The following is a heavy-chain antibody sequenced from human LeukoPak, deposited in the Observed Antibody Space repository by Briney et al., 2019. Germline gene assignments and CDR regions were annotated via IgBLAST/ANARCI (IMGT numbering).Heavy chain of an antibody. CDR3: ARVSNSGWYTYF. J-gene: IGHJ4*02. CDR2: INPNSGDT. D-gene: IGHD6-19*01. CDR1: GYSFTGYY. Sequence: GASVKVSCKASGYSFTGYYIQWVRQAPGQGLECLGRINPNSGDTNYAQKSQGRVTMTRDTSVSTVYMELTRLRSDDTAVYYCARVSNSGWYTYFWGKGTLITVFS. V-gene: IGHV1-2*06.